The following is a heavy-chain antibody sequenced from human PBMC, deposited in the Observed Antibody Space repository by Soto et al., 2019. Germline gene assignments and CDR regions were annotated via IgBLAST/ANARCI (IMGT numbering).Heavy chain of an antibody. D-gene: IGHD3-10*01. J-gene: IGHJ3*01. V-gene: IGHV3-15*07. CDR3: TTDGSFGGVVVAFHL. CDR1: GFSFRDAW. Sequence: EVQMVESGGGLVKPGGSLRLSCAVSGFSFRDAWMNWVRQAPGKGLEWVGRIKSRAAGGAIDYGAPVKGRFTISRDDSEDTLYLQINSLKPEDTAMYYCTTDGSFGGVVVAFHLWGQGTMLSV. CDR2: IKSRAAGGAI.